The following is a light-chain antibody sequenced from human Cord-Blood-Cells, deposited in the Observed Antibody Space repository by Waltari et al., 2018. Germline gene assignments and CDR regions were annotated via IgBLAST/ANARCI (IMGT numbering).Light chain of an antibody. V-gene: IGKV3-11*01. CDR1: QSVSSY. Sequence: EIVLTQSPATLSLSPGERATLSCRASQSVSSYLAWYQQKPGQAPRLLIYDASNRATGIPARFSGSGSGTDFTLTISSLEPEDFAVYYCQQERTFGQGIKLEIK. CDR2: DAS. CDR3: QQERT. J-gene: IGKJ2*01.